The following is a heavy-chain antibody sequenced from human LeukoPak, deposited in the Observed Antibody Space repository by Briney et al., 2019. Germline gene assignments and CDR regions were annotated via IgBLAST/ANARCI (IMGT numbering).Heavy chain of an antibody. Sequence: SETLSLTCTVSGGSISSYYWTWIRQPPGKGLEWIGYIYYSGSTSYSPSLKSRVTISADTSQNQFSLKLSSVTAADTAVYYCASRKLGNDYWGQGTLVTVSS. CDR3: ASRKLGNDY. V-gene: IGHV4-59*01. CDR1: GGSISSYY. CDR2: IYYSGST. J-gene: IGHJ4*02. D-gene: IGHD7-27*01.